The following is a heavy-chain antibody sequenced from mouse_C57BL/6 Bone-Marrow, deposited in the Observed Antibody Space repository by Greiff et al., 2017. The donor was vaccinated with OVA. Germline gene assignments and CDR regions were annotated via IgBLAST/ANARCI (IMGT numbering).Heavy chain of an antibody. CDR1: GYAFSSSW. CDR2: IYPGDGDT. CDR3: AAYYYGSSGYAMDY. D-gene: IGHD1-1*01. V-gene: IGHV1-82*01. J-gene: IGHJ4*01. Sequence: QVQLKQSGPELVKPGASVKISCKASGYAFSSSWMNWVKQRPGKGLEWIGRIYPGDGDTNYNGKFKGKATLTADKSSSTAYMQLSSLTSEDSAVYFCAAYYYGSSGYAMDYWGQGTSVTVSS.